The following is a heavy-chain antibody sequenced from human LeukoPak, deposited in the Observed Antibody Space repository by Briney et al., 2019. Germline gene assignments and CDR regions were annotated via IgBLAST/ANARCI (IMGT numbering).Heavy chain of an antibody. Sequence: ASVKVSCKTSGYTFTSNGITWVRQAPGQGLEWMGIINPSGGSTSYAQKFQGRVTMTRDMSTSTVYMELSSLRSEDTAVYYCARANTNSDWDYWGQGTLVTVSS. CDR3: ARANTNSDWDY. J-gene: IGHJ4*02. V-gene: IGHV1-46*01. CDR2: INPSGGST. CDR1: GYTFTSNG. D-gene: IGHD3-9*01.